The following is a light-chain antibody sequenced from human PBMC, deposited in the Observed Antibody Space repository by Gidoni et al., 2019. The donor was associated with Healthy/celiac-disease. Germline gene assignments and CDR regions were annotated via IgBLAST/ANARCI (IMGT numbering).Light chain of an antibody. CDR1: QSLLHSNGYNY. CDR3: MQALQTQWT. J-gene: IGKJ1*01. Sequence: EIVMTQSPLYLPVTPGEPASISCRSSQSLLHSNGYNYLDWYLQKPGQSPQLLIYLGSNRASGVPDRFSGSGSGTDFTLKISRVEAEDVGVYYCMQALQTQWTFGQGTKVEIK. V-gene: IGKV2-28*01. CDR2: LGS.